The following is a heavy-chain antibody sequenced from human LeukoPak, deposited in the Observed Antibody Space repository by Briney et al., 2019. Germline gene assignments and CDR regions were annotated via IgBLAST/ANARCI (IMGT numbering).Heavy chain of an antibody. CDR1: GFGFSNYG. J-gene: IGHJ4*02. CDR2: IWYDGSNK. Sequence: GGSLRFSCAASGFGFSNYGMHWVRQAPGKGLEWVAHIWYDGSNKHYADSLKGRFTISRDNSKNTLFLQMNSLRTEDTAVYYCSRGEWELSDYWGQGTLVTVSS. V-gene: IGHV3-30*02. CDR3: SRGEWELSDY. D-gene: IGHD1-26*01.